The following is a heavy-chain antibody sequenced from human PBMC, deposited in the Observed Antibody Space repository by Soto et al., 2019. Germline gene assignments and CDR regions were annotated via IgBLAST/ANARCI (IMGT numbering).Heavy chain of an antibody. J-gene: IGHJ6*02. Sequence: QVQLVQSGAEVKKPGSSVKVSCKASGGTFSSYAISWVRQAPGQGLEWMGGIIPIFGTANYAQKFQGRVTINADESTSTAYMELSSLRSEDTAVYYCARVSYYGSGSYYNRYYYYGMDVWGQGTTVTVSS. CDR3: ARVSYYGSGSYYNRYYYYGMDV. V-gene: IGHV1-69*01. CDR1: GGTFSSYA. D-gene: IGHD3-10*01. CDR2: IIPIFGTA.